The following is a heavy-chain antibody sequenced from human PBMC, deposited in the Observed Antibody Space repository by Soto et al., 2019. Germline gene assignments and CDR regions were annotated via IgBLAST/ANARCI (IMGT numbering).Heavy chain of an antibody. V-gene: IGHV1-18*01. Sequence: QVQLVQSGVEVKKPGASVNVSCKASGYPFNTYGISWVRQAPGQGLEWMGWISAYNGNTHSAQKFQGRVTMTTDASTTTAYMELRSLRSDDTALYYCARDRSATAPGFARFDSWGQGTLVTVSS. J-gene: IGHJ4*02. CDR2: ISAYNGNT. CDR1: GYPFNTYG. D-gene: IGHD4-17*01. CDR3: ARDRSATAPGFARFDS.